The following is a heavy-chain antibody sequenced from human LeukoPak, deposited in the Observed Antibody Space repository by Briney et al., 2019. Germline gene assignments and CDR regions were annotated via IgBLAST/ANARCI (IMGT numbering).Heavy chain of an antibody. V-gene: IGHV4-61*05. CDR2: IYNSGST. CDR1: GGSISSSNYY. J-gene: IGHJ3*02. CDR3: ARRNILTEGEAFDI. Sequence: SETLSLTCTVSGGSISSSNYYWTWIRQPPGKGLEWIGYIYNSGSTNYNPSLRSRVTISVDASKNQFSLKLNSVTAADTAVYYCARRNILTEGEAFDIWGQGTLVTVSS. D-gene: IGHD3-9*01.